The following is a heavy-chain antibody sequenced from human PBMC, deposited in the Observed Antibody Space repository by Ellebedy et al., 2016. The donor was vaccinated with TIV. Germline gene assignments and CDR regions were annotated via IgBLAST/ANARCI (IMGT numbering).Heavy chain of an antibody. CDR1: GGTFSSYA. J-gene: IGHJ6*02. V-gene: IGHV1-69*13. D-gene: IGHD4-17*01. CDR2: IIPIFGTA. Sequence: SVKVSCXASGGTFSSYAISWVRQAPGQGLEWMGGIIPIFGTANYAQKFQGRVTITADESTSTAYIELSSLRSEDTAVYYCARAPAETTTVTNGMDVWGQGTTVTVSS. CDR3: ARAPAETTTVTNGMDV.